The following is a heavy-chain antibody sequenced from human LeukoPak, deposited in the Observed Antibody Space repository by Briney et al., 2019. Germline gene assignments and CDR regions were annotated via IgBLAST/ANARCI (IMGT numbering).Heavy chain of an antibody. D-gene: IGHD5-18*01. CDR2: VKSDGSDK. CDR3: ARVHHNTAMVDIDY. J-gene: IGHJ4*02. Sequence: GGSLRPSCAASGLTFSTYWMSWARQAPGKGLEWVANVKSDGSDKNFVDSVRGRFTISRDNAKRSLYLQMNSLRVEDTAVYYCARVHHNTAMVDIDYWGQGTLVTVSS. V-gene: IGHV3-7*01. CDR1: GLTFSTYW.